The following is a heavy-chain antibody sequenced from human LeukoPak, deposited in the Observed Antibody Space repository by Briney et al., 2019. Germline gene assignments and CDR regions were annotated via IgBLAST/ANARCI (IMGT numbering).Heavy chain of an antibody. CDR3: AKDRGTGDYDSSGYLY. Sequence: GRSLRLSCAASGFTFSSYGMHWVRQAPGKGLERVAVISYDGSNKYYADSVKGRFTISRDNSKNTLYLQMNSLRAEDTAVYYCAKDRGTGDYDSSGYLYWGQGTLVTVSS. V-gene: IGHV3-30*18. J-gene: IGHJ4*02. CDR1: GFTFSSYG. D-gene: IGHD3-22*01. CDR2: ISYDGSNK.